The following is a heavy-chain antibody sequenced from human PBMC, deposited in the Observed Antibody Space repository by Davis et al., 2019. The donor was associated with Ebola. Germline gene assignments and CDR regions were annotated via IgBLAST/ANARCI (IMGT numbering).Heavy chain of an antibody. CDR2: IYSGGST. V-gene: IGHV3-53*01. J-gene: IGHJ4*02. Sequence: PGGSLRLSCPASGFTVSSNYMRWVRQAPGKGPAWVPVIYSGGSTYYADSVKGRFTISRDNSKNTLYLQMNSLRAEDTAVYYCARGGLIAYWGGFDYWGQGTLVTVSS. CDR1: GFTVSSNY. CDR3: ARGGLIAYWGGFDY. D-gene: IGHD2-21*01.